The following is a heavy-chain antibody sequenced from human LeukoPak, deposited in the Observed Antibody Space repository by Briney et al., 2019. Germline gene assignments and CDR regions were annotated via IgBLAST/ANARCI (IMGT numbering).Heavy chain of an antibody. J-gene: IGHJ4*02. Sequence: SETLSLTCAVYGGSFSGYYWSWIRQPPGKGLEWIGEINHSGSTNYNPSLKSRVTISVDTSKNQFSLKLSSVTAADTAVYYCARGGYSYGHELDHWGQGTLVTVSS. CDR1: GGSFSGYY. CDR2: INHSGST. CDR3: ARGGYSYGHELDH. D-gene: IGHD5-18*01. V-gene: IGHV4-34*01.